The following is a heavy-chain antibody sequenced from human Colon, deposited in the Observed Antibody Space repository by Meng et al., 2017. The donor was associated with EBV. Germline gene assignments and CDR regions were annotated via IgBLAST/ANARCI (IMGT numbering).Heavy chain of an antibody. CDR1: DYTFTGYG. D-gene: IGHD2-2*01. Sequence: VQPVQSGPEVKKPGASVKVSCKASDYTFTGYGVSWVRQAPGQGLEWMAWLGAHDGDTSHAPKFQGRVTVSADRPTATAYMELRSLRSDDTAVYYCARFSTSLPFDPWGQGTLVTVSS. CDR2: LGAHDGDT. V-gene: IGHV1-18*01. J-gene: IGHJ5*02. CDR3: ARFSTSLPFDP.